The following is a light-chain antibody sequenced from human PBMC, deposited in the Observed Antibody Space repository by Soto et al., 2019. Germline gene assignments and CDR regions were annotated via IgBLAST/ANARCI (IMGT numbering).Light chain of an antibody. CDR3: MQGTHWPLT. Sequence: DVVMPQSPLSLPVTLGQPASISCRSSQSLVYTDGNTYLSWFQQRPGQSPRRLIYRVSNRDSGVPDRFSGSGSGTDFTLKISRVEAEDVGVYYCMQGTHWPLTFGGGTKVDIK. J-gene: IGKJ4*01. CDR2: RVS. CDR1: QSLVYTDGNTY. V-gene: IGKV2-30*01.